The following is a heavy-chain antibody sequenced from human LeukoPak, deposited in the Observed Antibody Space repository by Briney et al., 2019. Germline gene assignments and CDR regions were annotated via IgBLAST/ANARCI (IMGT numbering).Heavy chain of an antibody. CDR1: GYTFTGYY. D-gene: IGHD6-19*01. Sequence: ASVKVSCKASGYTFTGYYMHWVRQAPGQGLEWMGRINPNSGGTNYEQKFQGRVTMTRDTSISTAYMELSRLRSDDTAVYYCARVGSGWYNWFDPWGQGTLVTVSS. CDR3: ARVGSGWYNWFDP. V-gene: IGHV1-2*06. CDR2: INPNSGGT. J-gene: IGHJ5*02.